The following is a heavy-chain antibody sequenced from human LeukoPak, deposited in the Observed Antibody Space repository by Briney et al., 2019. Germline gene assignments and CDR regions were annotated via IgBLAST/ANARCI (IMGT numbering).Heavy chain of an antibody. CDR2: IYYSGST. V-gene: IGHV4-30-4*08. CDR1: GGSISSGDYY. J-gene: IGHJ3*02. Sequence: PSQTLSLTCTVSGGSISSGDYYWSWIRQPPGKGLEWIGYIYYSGSTYYNPSLKSRVTISVDTSKNQFSLKLSSVTAADTAVYYCARVRYHDSSGYYYVAFDIWGQGTMVTVSS. D-gene: IGHD3-22*01. CDR3: ARVRYHDSSGYYYVAFDI.